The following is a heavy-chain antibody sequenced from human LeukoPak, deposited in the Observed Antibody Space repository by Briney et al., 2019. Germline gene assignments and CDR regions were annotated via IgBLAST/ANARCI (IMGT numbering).Heavy chain of an antibody. J-gene: IGHJ4*02. CDR1: GYTFTGYY. CDR3: ARDGGYDFWSGYCDY. V-gene: IGHV1-2*06. Sequence: GASVKVSCKASGYTFTGYYMHWVRQAPGQGLEWMGRINPNSGGTNYAQKFQGRVTMTRDTSISTAYMELSRLGSDDTAVYYCARDGGYDFWSGYCDYWGQGTLVSVSS. CDR2: INPNSGGT. D-gene: IGHD3-3*01.